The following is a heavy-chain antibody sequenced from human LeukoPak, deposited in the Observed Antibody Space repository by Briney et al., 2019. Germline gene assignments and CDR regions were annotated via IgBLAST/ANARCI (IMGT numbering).Heavy chain of an antibody. CDR1: GGTFSSYA. CDR3: ARDPSTTVVNELDY. CDR2: IIPIFGIA. D-gene: IGHD4-23*01. V-gene: IGHV1-69*04. J-gene: IGHJ4*02. Sequence: SVKVSWKASGGTFSSYAISWVRQAPGQGLEWMGRIIPIFGIANYAQKFQGRVTITADKSTSTAYMELSSLRSEDTAVYYCARDPSTTVVNELDYWGQGTLVTVSS.